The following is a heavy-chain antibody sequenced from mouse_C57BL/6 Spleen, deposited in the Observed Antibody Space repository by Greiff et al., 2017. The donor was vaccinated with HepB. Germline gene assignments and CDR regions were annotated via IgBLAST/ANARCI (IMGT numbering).Heavy chain of an antibody. CDR3: ARERGYDYSWFAY. J-gene: IGHJ3*01. CDR2: IHPNSGST. D-gene: IGHD2-4*01. V-gene: IGHV1-64*01. Sequence: QVHVKQPGAELVKPGASVKLSCKASGYTFTSYWMHWVKQRPGQGLEWIGMIHPNSGSTNYNEKFKSKATLTVDKSSSTAYMQLSSLTSEDSAVYYCARERGYDYSWFAYWGQGTLVTVSA. CDR1: GYTFTSYW.